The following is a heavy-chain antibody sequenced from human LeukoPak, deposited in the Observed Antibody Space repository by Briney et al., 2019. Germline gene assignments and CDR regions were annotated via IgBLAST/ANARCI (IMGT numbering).Heavy chain of an antibody. CDR3: GRSHYYDSSGNFYYYYAMDG. D-gene: IGHD3-22*01. CDR1: GFSFSSYW. V-gene: IGHV3-74*01. J-gene: IGHJ6*02. CDR2: IHRDGTSV. Sequence: GGCLRLSCAASGFSFSSYWMHWVRQVPGKGLVWVSRIHRDGTSVRYADSVKGRFTISRDNAKNTLYLQMNSLRAEDTGVYYCGRSHYYDSSGNFYYYYAMDGWGQGATVTVSS.